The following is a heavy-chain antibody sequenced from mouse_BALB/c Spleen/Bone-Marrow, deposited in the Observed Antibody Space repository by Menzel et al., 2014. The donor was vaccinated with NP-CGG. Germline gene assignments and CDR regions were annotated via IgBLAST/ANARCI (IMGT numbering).Heavy chain of an antibody. CDR1: GFTSSSYA. D-gene: IGHD2-4*01. CDR3: ARGGELRPWFAY. J-gene: IGHJ3*01. V-gene: IGHV5-6-5*01. Sequence: EVKLVDSGGGLVKPGGSLKLSCAASGFTSSSYAMSWVRQTPEKRLEWVASISSGGNTYYPDSMKGRFTISRDNARNILYLQMSSLRSEDTAMYYCARGGELRPWFAYWGQGTLVTVSA. CDR2: ISSGGNT.